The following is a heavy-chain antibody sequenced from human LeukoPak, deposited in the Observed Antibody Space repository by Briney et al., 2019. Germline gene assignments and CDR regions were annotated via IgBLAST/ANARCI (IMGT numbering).Heavy chain of an antibody. Sequence: PGGSLRLSCAASGFTFSSYAMSWVRQAPGKGLEWVSSISSSSSYIYYADSVKGRFTISRDNAKDSLYLQMNSLRAEDTAVYYCAELGITMIGGVWGKGTTVTISS. J-gene: IGHJ6*04. CDR3: AELGITMIGGV. D-gene: IGHD3-10*02. CDR2: ISSSSSYI. V-gene: IGHV3-21*01. CDR1: GFTFSSYA.